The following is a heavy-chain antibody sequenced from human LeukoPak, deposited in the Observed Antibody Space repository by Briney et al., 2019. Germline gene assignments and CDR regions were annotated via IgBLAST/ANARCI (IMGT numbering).Heavy chain of an antibody. Sequence: GGSLRLSCAASGFTFSSYSMNWVRQAPGKGLEWVSYISSSSSTIYYADSVKGRFTISRDNAKNSLYLQMNSLGAEDTAVYYCARSITMIVVVPFDYWGQGTLVTVSS. CDR1: GFTFSSYS. J-gene: IGHJ4*02. V-gene: IGHV3-48*01. D-gene: IGHD3-22*01. CDR2: ISSSSSTI. CDR3: ARSITMIVVVPFDY.